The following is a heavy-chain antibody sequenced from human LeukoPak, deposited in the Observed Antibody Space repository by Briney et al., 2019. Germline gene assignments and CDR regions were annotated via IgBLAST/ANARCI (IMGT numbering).Heavy chain of an antibody. CDR3: ARESDACDY. V-gene: IGHV3-30-3*01. CDR2: ISYDGSNK. Sequence: GRSLRLSCAASGFTFSSYAMHLVRQAPGKGLEWVAVISYDGSNKYYADSVKGRFTISRDNSKNTLYLQMNSLRAEDTAVYYCARESDACDYWGQGTLVTVSS. D-gene: IGHD2-2*01. J-gene: IGHJ4*02. CDR1: GFTFSSYA.